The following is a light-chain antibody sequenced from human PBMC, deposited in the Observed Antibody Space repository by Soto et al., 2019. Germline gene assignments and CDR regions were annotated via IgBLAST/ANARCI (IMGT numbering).Light chain of an antibody. Sequence: EIVMTQSPATLSVSPGERATLSCRASQSVSSNLAWYQQKPGQAPRLLIYGASTRATGIPARFSGSGSGTELTLTIRSLQSEDFSVYYCQQYDNWPWTFGEGTKVEI. CDR3: QQYDNWPWT. CDR1: QSVSSN. CDR2: GAS. V-gene: IGKV3-15*01. J-gene: IGKJ1*01.